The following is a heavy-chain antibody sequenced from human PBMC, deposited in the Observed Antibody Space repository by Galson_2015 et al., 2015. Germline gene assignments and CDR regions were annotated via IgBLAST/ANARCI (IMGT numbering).Heavy chain of an antibody. D-gene: IGHD2-21*02. CDR3: LTHYPRY. CDR1: EFTVSNNY. V-gene: IGHV3-53*01. CDR2: IYSVGST. J-gene: IGHJ4*02. Sequence: SLRLSCAASEFTVSNNYMIWVRQAPGKGLEWISLIYSVGSTDYADSVKGRFTISRDNSKNTVYLQMNFLRDEDTAMYYCLTHYPRYWGQGTLVTVSS.